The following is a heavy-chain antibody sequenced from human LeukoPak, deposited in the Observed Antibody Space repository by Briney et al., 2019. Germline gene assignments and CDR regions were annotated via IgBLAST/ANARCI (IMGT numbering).Heavy chain of an antibody. Sequence: PSQTLSLTCTVSGGSISSGSYYWSWIRQPAGKGLEWIGRIYTSGSTNYNPSLKSRVTISVDTSKNQFSLRLSTVTAADTAVYYCARVEGATHIDYWGRGTLVTVTP. CDR1: GGSISSGSYY. J-gene: IGHJ4*02. CDR3: ARVEGATHIDY. D-gene: IGHD1-26*01. V-gene: IGHV4-61*02. CDR2: IYTSGST.